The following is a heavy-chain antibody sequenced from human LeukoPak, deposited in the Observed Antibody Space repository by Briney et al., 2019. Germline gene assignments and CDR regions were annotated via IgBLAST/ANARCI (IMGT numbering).Heavy chain of an antibody. V-gene: IGHV3-48*01. Sequence: PGGSLRLSCAASGFTFSSYSMNWVRQAPGKGLEWVSYISSSSTIYYADSVKGRFTISRDNAKNSLYLQMNSLRAEDTAVYYCARDASGWYEEDYFDYWGQGTLVTVSS. J-gene: IGHJ4*02. CDR1: GFTFSSYS. CDR3: ARDASGWYEEDYFDY. D-gene: IGHD6-19*01. CDR2: ISSSSTI.